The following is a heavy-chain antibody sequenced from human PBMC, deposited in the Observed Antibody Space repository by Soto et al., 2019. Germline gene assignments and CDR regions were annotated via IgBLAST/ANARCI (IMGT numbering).Heavy chain of an antibody. V-gene: IGHV6-1*01. CDR1: GDSVSSGSAV. CDR3: RRESARGWLDY. Sequence: SQTLSLTCAISGDSVSSGSAVWNWIRQSPSRGLEWLGRTYYRSTWHNDYAVSVKSRISINPDTSKNQFSLQLNSVTPEDTALYYCRRESARGWLDYWRQGTLVIVS. CDR2: TYYRSTWHN. J-gene: IGHJ4*02. D-gene: IGHD6-19*01.